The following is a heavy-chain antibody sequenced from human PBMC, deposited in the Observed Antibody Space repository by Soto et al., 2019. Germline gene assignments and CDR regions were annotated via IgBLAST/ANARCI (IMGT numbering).Heavy chain of an antibody. D-gene: IGHD6-13*01. CDR2: ISYDGNNK. Sequence: QVQLVESGGGVVQPGNSLRLSCAGSGFPFSAEAMHWVRQAPGKGLEWVAAISYDGNNKNHADSVKGRFTVSRDNSKNPLYLQIYSLRPEDTAVYYCARDYSSGWCRDYWGQGSLVTVSS. CDR1: GFPFSAEA. CDR3: ARDYSSGWCRDY. J-gene: IGHJ4*02. V-gene: IGHV3-30-3*01.